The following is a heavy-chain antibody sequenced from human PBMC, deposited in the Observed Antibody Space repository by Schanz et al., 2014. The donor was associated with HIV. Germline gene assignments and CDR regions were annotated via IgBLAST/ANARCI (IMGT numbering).Heavy chain of an antibody. J-gene: IGHJ6*04. CDR3: ARDMGLLWFGESPGDLRGGMDV. D-gene: IGHD3-10*01. CDR2: ISYDGSNK. V-gene: IGHV3-30*03. Sequence: QVQLVESGGGVVQPGRSLRLSCAASGFTFSSDGMHWVRQAPGKGLEWVAFISYDGSNKYYADSVKGRFTISRDNARNSLYLQMNSLRPEDTALYYCARDMGLLWFGESPGDLRGGMDVWGEGTTVTVSS. CDR1: GFTFSSDG.